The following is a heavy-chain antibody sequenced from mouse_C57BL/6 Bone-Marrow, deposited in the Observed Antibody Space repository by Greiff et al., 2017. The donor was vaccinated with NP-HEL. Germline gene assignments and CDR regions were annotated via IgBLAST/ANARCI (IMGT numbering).Heavy chain of an antibody. J-gene: IGHJ2*01. CDR3: TGGYGGDD. V-gene: IGHV6-3*01. CDR2: IRLKSDNYAT. D-gene: IGHD1-1*02. CDR1: GFTFSNYW. Sequence: EVKVEESGGGLVQPGGSMKLSCVASGFTFSNYWMNWVRQSPEKGLEWVAQIRLKSDNYATHYAESVKGRFTISRDDSKRSVYLQMNNLRAEDTGIYYCTGGYGGDDWGQGTTLTVSS.